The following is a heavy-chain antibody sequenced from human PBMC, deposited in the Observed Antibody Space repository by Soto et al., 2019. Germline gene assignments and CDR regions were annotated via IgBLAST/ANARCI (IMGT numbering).Heavy chain of an antibody. Sequence: SETLSLTCTVSGGSISSYYWSCIRQPPGKGLEWIGYIYYSGSTNYNPSLKSRVTISVDTSRNQFSLKLRSVTAADTAVYYCARAGGSSYYFGYWGQGTLVTVSS. CDR3: ARAGGSSYYFGY. CDR1: GGSISSYY. V-gene: IGHV4-59*01. CDR2: IYYSGST. J-gene: IGHJ4*02. D-gene: IGHD2-15*01.